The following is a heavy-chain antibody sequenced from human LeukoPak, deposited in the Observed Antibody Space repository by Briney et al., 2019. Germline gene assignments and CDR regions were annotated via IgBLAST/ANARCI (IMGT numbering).Heavy chain of an antibody. Sequence: GGSLRLSCAGSGFTFSSYAMTWVRQAPGKGLEWVAVISYDGSNKYYADSVKGRFTISRDNSKNTLYLQMNSLRPEDTAVYYCEGYCSSTNCYASYWGQGTLVTVSS. J-gene: IGHJ4*02. D-gene: IGHD2-2*01. CDR2: ISYDGSNK. CDR1: GFTFSSYA. V-gene: IGHV3-30-3*01. CDR3: EGYCSSTNCYASY.